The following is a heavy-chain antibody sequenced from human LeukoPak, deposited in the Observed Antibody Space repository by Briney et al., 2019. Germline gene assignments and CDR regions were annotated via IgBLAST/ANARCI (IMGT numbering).Heavy chain of an antibody. D-gene: IGHD2-2*01. CDR2: ISAYNGNT. Sequence: ASVKVSCKASGYTFTSYGISWVRQAPGQGLEWMGWISAYNGNTNYAQKLQGRVTMTTDTSTSTAYMELRSLRSDDTAVYYCARDIRTSRSSTNPAAFDIWGQGTMVTVSS. J-gene: IGHJ3*02. V-gene: IGHV1-18*01. CDR1: GYTFTSYG. CDR3: ARDIRTSRSSTNPAAFDI.